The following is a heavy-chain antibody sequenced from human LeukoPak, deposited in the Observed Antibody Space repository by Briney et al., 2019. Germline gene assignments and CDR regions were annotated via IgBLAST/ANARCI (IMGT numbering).Heavy chain of an antibody. CDR2: IYYSGST. J-gene: IGHJ3*02. CDR3: ARPRGHSYGLDPFDI. Sequence: PSEPLSLTCTVSGDSISSRSYYWGWVRQPPGKGLEWIVSIYYSGSTYYNPSLKSRVTISADTSKNQFSLKLSSVTAADTAVYYCARPRGHSYGLDPFDIWGQGTMVTVSS. V-gene: IGHV4-39*01. CDR1: GDSISSRSYY. D-gene: IGHD5-18*01.